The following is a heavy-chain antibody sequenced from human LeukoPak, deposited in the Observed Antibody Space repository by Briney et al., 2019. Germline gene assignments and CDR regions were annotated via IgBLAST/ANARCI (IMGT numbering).Heavy chain of an antibody. D-gene: IGHD2-2*01. Sequence: GGSLRLSCAASGFTFSTYWMGWVRQAPGKGLEWVSVIYSGGSTYYADSVKGRFTISRDNSKNTLYLQMNSLRAEDTAVYYCATEDSYCSSTSCYGRADYWGQGTLVTVSS. V-gene: IGHV3-23*03. CDR1: GFTFSTYW. J-gene: IGHJ4*02. CDR2: IYSGGST. CDR3: ATEDSYCSSTSCYGRADY.